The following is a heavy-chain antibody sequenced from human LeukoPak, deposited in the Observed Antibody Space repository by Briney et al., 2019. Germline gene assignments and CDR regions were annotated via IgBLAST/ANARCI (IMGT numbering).Heavy chain of an antibody. J-gene: IGHJ5*02. CDR2: IYYSGSN. Sequence: KPSETLSLTCTVAGGSISSYYWSWIRQPPGKGLEWIGYIYYSGSNNYNPSLKSRLTISVDTSKNQFSLKLSSVTAADTAVYYCARHIYDSSGYYQNGFDPWGQGTLVTVSS. D-gene: IGHD3-22*01. CDR1: GGSISSYY. V-gene: IGHV4-59*08. CDR3: ARHIYDSSGYYQNGFDP.